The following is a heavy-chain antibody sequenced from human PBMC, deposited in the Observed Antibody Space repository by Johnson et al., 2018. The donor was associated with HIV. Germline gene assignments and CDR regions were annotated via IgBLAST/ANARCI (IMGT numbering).Heavy chain of an antibody. CDR1: GFTFSNAW. D-gene: IGHD1-1*01. Sequence: VQLVESGGGLVEPGGSLRLSCAASGFTFSNAWMSWVRQAPGKGLEWVGRIKSKTDGGTTDYAAHVKGRFTISRHDSKNMLYLQMNSLRAEDTAVYYCASAWKIAVDIWVQGTMVSVSS. CDR2: IKSKTDGGTT. J-gene: IGHJ3*02. V-gene: IGHV3-15*01. CDR3: ASAWKIAVDI.